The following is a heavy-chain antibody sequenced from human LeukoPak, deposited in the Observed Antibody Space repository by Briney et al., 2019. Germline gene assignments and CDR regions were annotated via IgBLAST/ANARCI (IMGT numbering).Heavy chain of an antibody. V-gene: IGHV3-23*01. J-gene: IGHJ4*02. D-gene: IGHD2-21*02. CDR3: AKDTHIVVVTASTFDY. Sequence: GGSLRLSCAASGFTFSSYAMSWVRQAPGKGLEWVSAISGSGGSTYYADSVKGRFTISRDNSKNTLYLQMNSLRAEDTAVYYCAKDTHIVVVTASTFDYWGRGTLVTVSS. CDR1: GFTFSSYA. CDR2: ISGSGGST.